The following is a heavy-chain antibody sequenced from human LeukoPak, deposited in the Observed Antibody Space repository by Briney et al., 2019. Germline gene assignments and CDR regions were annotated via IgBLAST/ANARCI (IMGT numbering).Heavy chain of an antibody. CDR3: ARDRERYYYDSSGYFDY. Sequence: GGSLRLPCAASGFTFSSYAMHWVRQAPGKGLEWVAVISYDGSNKYYADSVKGRFTISRDNSKNTLYLQMNSLRAEDTAVYYCARDRERYYYDSSGYFDYWGQGTLVTVSS. CDR2: ISYDGSNK. J-gene: IGHJ4*02. CDR1: GFTFSSYA. D-gene: IGHD3-22*01. V-gene: IGHV3-30*04.